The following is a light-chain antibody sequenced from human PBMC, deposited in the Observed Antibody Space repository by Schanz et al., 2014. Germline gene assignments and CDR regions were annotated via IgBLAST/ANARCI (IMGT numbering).Light chain of an antibody. J-gene: IGLJ3*02. CDR1: ASNIGSNT. CDR3: AGWDDSLNGWV. CDR2: SNN. Sequence: QSVLTQPPSASGTPGQVVAISCSGSASNIGSNTVHWYQQRPGMAPKVLIFSNNQRPSGVPDRFSGSKSGTSVSLAIRGLQSEDEADYYCAGWDDSLNGWVFGGGTKLTVL. V-gene: IGLV1-44*01.